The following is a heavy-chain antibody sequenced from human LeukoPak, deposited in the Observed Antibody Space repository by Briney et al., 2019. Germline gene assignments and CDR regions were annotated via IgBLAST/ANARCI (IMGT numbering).Heavy chain of an antibody. Sequence: ASVKVSCKASGYSFTSNYIHWVRQAPGQGLEWMGMIYPRGGSTSYAQKFQGRVTVTRDTSTSTVHMELNGLRSEDTAVYYCARDQEAFDYWGQGTLVTVSS. CDR3: ARDQEAFDY. V-gene: IGHV1-46*01. CDR1: GYSFTSNY. CDR2: IYPRGGST. J-gene: IGHJ4*02.